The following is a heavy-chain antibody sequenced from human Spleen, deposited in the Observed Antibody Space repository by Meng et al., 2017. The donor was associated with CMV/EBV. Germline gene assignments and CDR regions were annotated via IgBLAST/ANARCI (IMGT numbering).Heavy chain of an antibody. CDR2: IYSGGST. CDR1: GFTVSSNY. CDR3: AGTTVTTLIYYYYGMDV. Sequence: GESLKISCAASGFTVSSNYMSWVRQAPGKGLEWVSVIYSGGSTYYADSVKGRFTISRDNSKNTLYLQMNSLRAEDTAVYYCAGTTVTTLIYYYYGMDVWGQGTTVTVSS. J-gene: IGHJ6*02. D-gene: IGHD4-11*01. V-gene: IGHV3-66*02.